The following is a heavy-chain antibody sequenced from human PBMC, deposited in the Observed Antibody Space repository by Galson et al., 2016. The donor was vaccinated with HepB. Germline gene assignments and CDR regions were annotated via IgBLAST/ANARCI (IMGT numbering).Heavy chain of an antibody. D-gene: IGHD6-13*01. CDR2: IYYRGST. CDR3: ARLRGIWGSSWYGGDMDV. J-gene: IGHJ6*03. V-gene: IGHV4-39*01. Sequence: SETLSLTCIVSGDSISSSSYFWGWIRQPPGKGLEWIGTIYYRGSTSYTPSLQRRVTISVDTSKNQFSLKLNSVTATDTAVYYCARLRGIWGSSWYGGDMDVWGKGTTVTVSS. CDR1: GDSISSSSYF.